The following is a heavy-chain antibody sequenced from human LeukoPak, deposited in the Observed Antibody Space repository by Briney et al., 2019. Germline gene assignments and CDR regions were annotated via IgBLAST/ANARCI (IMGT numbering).Heavy chain of an antibody. J-gene: IGHJ4*02. CDR1: GGSISSYY. CDR3: ARVSFSGHDRYKRGYYFDY. D-gene: IGHD5-12*01. Sequence: SETLSLTCSVSGGSISSYYWSWIRQSPGKGLECIGYIYYTGSTHYNPSLKSRVTISVDTSKNHFSLRLSSVTAADTAVYYCARVSFSGHDRYKRGYYFDYWGRGTLVTVSS. V-gene: IGHV4-59*01. CDR2: IYYTGST.